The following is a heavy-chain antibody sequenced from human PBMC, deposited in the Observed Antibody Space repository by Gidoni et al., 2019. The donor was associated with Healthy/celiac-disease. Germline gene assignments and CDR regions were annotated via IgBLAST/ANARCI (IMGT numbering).Heavy chain of an antibody. CDR2: ISGSGGST. J-gene: IGHJ6*03. CDR3: AKGSGVVPAAIFSSSYYYLDV. Sequence: EVQLLESGGGLVQPGGSLRLSCAASGFTFSSYAMRWVRQAPGKGLEWVSAISGSGGSTYYADSVKGRFTISRDNSKNTLYLQMNSLRAEDTAVYYCAKGSGVVPAAIFSSSYYYLDVWGKGTTVTVSS. D-gene: IGHD2-2*02. CDR1: GFTFSSYA. V-gene: IGHV3-23*01.